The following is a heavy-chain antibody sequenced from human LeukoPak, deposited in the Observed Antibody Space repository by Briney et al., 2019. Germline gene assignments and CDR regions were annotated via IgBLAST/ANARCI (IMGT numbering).Heavy chain of an antibody. Sequence: GGPLGLSCAASGFTFSSYWMSWVRQAPGKGLEWVANIKQDGSEKYYVDSVKGRFTISRDNAKNSLYLQMNSLRAEDTAVYYCARDGCSSTSCYLPYQYYYMNVWGQGTTVTVSS. CDR2: IKQDGSEK. CDR3: ARDGCSSTSCYLPYQYYYMNV. J-gene: IGHJ6*03. CDR1: GFTFSSYW. D-gene: IGHD2-2*01. V-gene: IGHV3-7*01.